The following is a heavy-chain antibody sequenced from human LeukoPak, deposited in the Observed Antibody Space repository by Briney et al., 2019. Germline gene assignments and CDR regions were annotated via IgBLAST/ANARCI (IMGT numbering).Heavy chain of an antibody. J-gene: IGHJ4*02. Sequence: PSETLSLTCAVYGGSFSGYYWSWIRQPPGKGLEWIGEINHSGSTNYNPSLKSRVTISVDTSKNQFSLKLSSVTAADTAVYYCASQYYYDSSGYYVDYWGQGTQVTVSS. CDR1: GGSFSGYY. V-gene: IGHV4-34*01. D-gene: IGHD3-22*01. CDR2: INHSGST. CDR3: ASQYYYDSSGYYVDY.